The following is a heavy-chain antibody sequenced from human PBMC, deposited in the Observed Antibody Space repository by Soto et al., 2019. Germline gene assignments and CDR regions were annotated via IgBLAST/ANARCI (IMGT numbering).Heavy chain of an antibody. J-gene: IGHJ5*02. Sequence: QVQLVESGGGLVKPGGSLRLSCAASGFTFSDYYMSWIRQAPGKGLEWVSYISSSGSTIYSADSVKGRFTISRDNATISLHLQMNSVRAEDAAVYYCARDSAHTSGWYEVSFDPGGQGTLVTVSS. CDR1: GFTFSDYY. V-gene: IGHV3-11*01. CDR3: ARDSAHTSGWYEVSFDP. CDR2: ISSSGSTI. D-gene: IGHD6-19*01.